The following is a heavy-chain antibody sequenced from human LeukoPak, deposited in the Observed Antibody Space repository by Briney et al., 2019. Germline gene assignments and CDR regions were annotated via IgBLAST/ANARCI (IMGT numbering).Heavy chain of an antibody. J-gene: IGHJ4*02. CDR3: ARLHSGSYYADDY. CDR1: GGTFSSYA. CDR2: IIPIFGTA. Sequence: GSSVKVSCKASGGTFSSYAISWVRQAPGQGLEWMGGIIPIFGTASYAQKFQGRVTITADESTSTAYMELSSLRSEDTAVYYCARLHSGSYYADDYWGQGTLVTVSS. V-gene: IGHV1-69*01. D-gene: IGHD1-26*01.